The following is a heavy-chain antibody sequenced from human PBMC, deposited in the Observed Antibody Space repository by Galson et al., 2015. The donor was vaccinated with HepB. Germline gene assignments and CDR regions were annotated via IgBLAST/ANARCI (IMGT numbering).Heavy chain of an antibody. CDR3: ARRVSSGYNSLDY. CDR1: GYTFRTHW. J-gene: IGHJ4*02. Sequence: QSGAEVKKPGESLTISCQGSGYTFRTHWIVWVRQMPGKGLEWMGIIYPGDSHTRYNPSFQGQVTISADKSVNNVYLQWTSLKASDTAIYYCARRVSSGYNSLDYWGQGTLVTVSS. CDR2: IYPGDSHT. V-gene: IGHV5-51*01. D-gene: IGHD5-24*01.